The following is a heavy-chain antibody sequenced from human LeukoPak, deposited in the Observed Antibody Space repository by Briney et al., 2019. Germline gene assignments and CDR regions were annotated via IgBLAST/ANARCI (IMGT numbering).Heavy chain of an antibody. Sequence: PGGSLRLSCAASGFTFSSYGMSWVRQAPGKGLEWVSAISGSGGSTYYADSVKGRFTISRDNSKNTLYLQMNSLRAEDTAVYYCARPYYDFWSGYYTDGLLDYWGQGTLVTVSS. J-gene: IGHJ4*02. V-gene: IGHV3-23*01. CDR3: ARPYYDFWSGYYTDGLLDY. D-gene: IGHD3-3*01. CDR2: ISGSGGST. CDR1: GFTFSSYG.